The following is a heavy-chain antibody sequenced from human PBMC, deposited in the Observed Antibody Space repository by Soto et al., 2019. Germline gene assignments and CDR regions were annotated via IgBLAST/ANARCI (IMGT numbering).Heavy chain of an antibody. Sequence: QVPLQESGPGLVKPSENLSLTCTVSGDSMSPFYWNWIRQSPGKGLEWIGYIYYSGNTNYNPSLKSRVAISLDTSKSQFYLKLSSLTAADTAVYYCARGVYDFWSGYYAGSGLDVWGQGTTVTVS. CDR2: IYYSGNT. CDR1: GDSMSPFY. D-gene: IGHD3-3*01. J-gene: IGHJ6*02. CDR3: ARGVYDFWSGYYAGSGLDV. V-gene: IGHV4-59*13.